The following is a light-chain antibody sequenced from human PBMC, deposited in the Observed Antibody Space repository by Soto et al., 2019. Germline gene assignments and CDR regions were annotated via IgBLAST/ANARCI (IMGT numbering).Light chain of an antibody. CDR2: GAS. J-gene: IGKJ1*01. CDR3: RQYNNWPPWT. Sequence: EIVMTQSPATLSVSPGERATLSCRASQSVSSNLAWYQQKPGQAPRLLIYGASTRATGIPARFSGSGSGTEFTLIISSLQSEDFAVYYCRQYNNWPPWTFGQGTKVEIK. V-gene: IGKV3-15*01. CDR1: QSVSSN.